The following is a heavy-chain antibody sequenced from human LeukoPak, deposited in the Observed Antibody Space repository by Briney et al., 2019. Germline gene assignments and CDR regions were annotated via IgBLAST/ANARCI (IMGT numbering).Heavy chain of an antibody. V-gene: IGHV4-39*07. CDR3: ARGRYYDFWSGLYYFDY. Sequence: KPSETLSLTCTVSGGSVSSSSYYWGWIRQPPGKGLEWIGEINHSGSTNYNPSLKSRVTISVDTSKNQFSLKLSSVTAADTAVYYCARGRYYDFWSGLYYFDYWGQGTLVTVSS. J-gene: IGHJ4*02. D-gene: IGHD3-3*01. CDR2: INHSGST. CDR1: GGSVSSSSYY.